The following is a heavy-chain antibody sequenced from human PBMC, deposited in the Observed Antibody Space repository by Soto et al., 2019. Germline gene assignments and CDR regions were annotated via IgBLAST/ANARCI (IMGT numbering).Heavy chain of an antibody. CDR2: ILPGDSET. CDR3: VGLPTGTLPGWFDS. Sequence: PGESLKIACRGSAFSFTSHWIGWVRQMPGKDLEWMGIILPGDSETKYSPSFQGHVTMSVDKSINTAYLQWTSLKASDTALYYCVGLPTGTLPGWFDSWGKGTQVTASS. J-gene: IGHJ5*01. V-gene: IGHV5-51*01. D-gene: IGHD1-1*01. CDR1: AFSFTSHW.